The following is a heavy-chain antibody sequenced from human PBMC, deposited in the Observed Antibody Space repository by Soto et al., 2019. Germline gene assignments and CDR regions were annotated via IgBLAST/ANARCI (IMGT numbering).Heavy chain of an antibody. CDR2: INHSGST. V-gene: IGHV4-34*01. D-gene: IGHD6-13*01. Sequence: PSETLSLTCAVYGGSFSGYYWSWIRQPPGKGLEWIGEINHSGSTNYNPSLKSRVTISVDTSKNQFSLKLSSVTAADTAVYYCARAYPRAIRFNSSSWRRNWFDPWGQGTLVTVS. J-gene: IGHJ5*02. CDR3: ARAYPRAIRFNSSSWRRNWFDP. CDR1: GGSFSGYY.